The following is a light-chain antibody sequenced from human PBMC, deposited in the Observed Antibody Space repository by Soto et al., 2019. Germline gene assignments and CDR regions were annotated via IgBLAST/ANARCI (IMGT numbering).Light chain of an antibody. Sequence: DIAMTQSPDSLAVSLGERATINCKSSQNILYSSNNNNYLAWYQQKPGQPPRLLIYWASTREFGVPDRFSGSGSGTDFTLTISSLQAEDVAVYYCHQFYSTPYTFGQGTKLEIK. CDR2: WAS. J-gene: IGKJ2*01. CDR3: HQFYSTPYT. V-gene: IGKV4-1*01. CDR1: QNILYSSNNNNY.